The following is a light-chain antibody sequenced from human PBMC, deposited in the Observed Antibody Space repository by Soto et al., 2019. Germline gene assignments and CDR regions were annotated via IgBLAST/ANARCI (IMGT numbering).Light chain of an antibody. V-gene: IGLV1-51*01. Sequence: QSVLTQPPSVSAAPGQKVTISCSGSSSNIGNNYVSWYQQLPGTAPKLLIYDNNKRPSGIPDRFSGSKSGTSATLCITGLQTGDEADYYCGTWDSSLSAYVFGTGTNVTVL. J-gene: IGLJ1*01. CDR3: GTWDSSLSAYV. CDR1: SSNIGNNY. CDR2: DNN.